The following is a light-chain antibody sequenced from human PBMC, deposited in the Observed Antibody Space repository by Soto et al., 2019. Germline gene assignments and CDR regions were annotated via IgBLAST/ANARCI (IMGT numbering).Light chain of an antibody. CDR2: LHSDGSH. CDR1: SAYSRDT. V-gene: IGLV4-69*01. J-gene: IGLJ2*01. CDR3: HTWGSAPPI. Sequence: QSVLTQSPSASASLGGSVKLTCTLTSAYSRDTISCHQQQPEKGPRYLMRLHSDGSHSKGDGIPDRFSGSGSGAERYLSISSLQSEDEADYNCHTWGSAPPIFGGGTKVTVL.